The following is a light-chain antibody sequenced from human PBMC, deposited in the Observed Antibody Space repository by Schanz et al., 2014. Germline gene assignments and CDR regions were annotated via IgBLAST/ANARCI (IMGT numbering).Light chain of an antibody. J-gene: IGLJ3*02. Sequence: QSVLTQPRSVSGSPGQSVTISCTGTSSDVGGYNYVSWYQQHPGKAPKLMIYDVSKRPSGVPDRFSGSKSGNTASLTISGLQAEDEADYYCSTWDDILNGQGVFGGGTKLTVL. CDR2: DVS. CDR1: SSDVGGYNY. V-gene: IGLV2-11*01. CDR3: STWDDILNGQGV.